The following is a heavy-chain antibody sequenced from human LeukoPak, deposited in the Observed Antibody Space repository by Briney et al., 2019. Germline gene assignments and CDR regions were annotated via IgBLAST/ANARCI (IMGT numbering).Heavy chain of an antibody. Sequence: GRSLTLSFSAAALSFTVFSMDGVPRAPGKGLKWVAYISSISSSIFYADSVKGRFTTSRDNAKNSLYSQMNGPRDEDTAVYYCARDIYPGSGSYQVTGGRFDYWGQGTLVTVSS. D-gene: IGHD3-10*01. CDR2: ISSISSSI. CDR1: ALSFTVFS. V-gene: IGHV3-48*02. CDR3: ARDIYPGSGSYQVTGGRFDY. J-gene: IGHJ4*02.